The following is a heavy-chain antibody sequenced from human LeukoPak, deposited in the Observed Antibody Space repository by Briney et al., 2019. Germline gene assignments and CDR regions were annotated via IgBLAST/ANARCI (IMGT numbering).Heavy chain of an antibody. CDR3: ARDGDGYNSSPYFDY. D-gene: IGHD5-24*01. CDR2: IYYSGSA. J-gene: IGHJ4*02. CDR1: GGSISSYY. V-gene: IGHV4-59*01. Sequence: SETLSLTCTVSGGSISSYYWSWIRQPPGKGLEWIGYIYYSGSANYNPSLKSRVTISVDTSKNQFSLKLSSVTAADTAVYYCARDGDGYNSSPYFDYWGQGTLVTVSS.